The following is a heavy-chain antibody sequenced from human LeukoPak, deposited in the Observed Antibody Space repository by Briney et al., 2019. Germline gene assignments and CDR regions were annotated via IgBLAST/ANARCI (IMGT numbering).Heavy chain of an antibody. D-gene: IGHD3-22*01. CDR3: AREYYYDSSGYYYFDY. V-gene: IGHV4-4*07. J-gene: IGHJ4*02. CDR1: GGSISSYY. CDR2: IYTSGST. Sequence: SETPSLTCTVSGGSISSYYWSWIRQPAGQGLEWIGRIYTSGSTNYNPSLKSRVTMSVDTSKNQFSLKLSSVTAADTAVYYCAREYYYDSSGYYYFDYWGQGTLVTVSS.